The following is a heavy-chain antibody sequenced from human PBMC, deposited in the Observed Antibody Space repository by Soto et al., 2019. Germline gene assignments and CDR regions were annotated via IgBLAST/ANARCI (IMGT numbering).Heavy chain of an antibody. J-gene: IGHJ3*02. CDR3: ANAYYDILTGYSGPFDI. Sequence: ASVKVSCKASGYTFTSYGISWVRQAPGQGLEWMGWISAYNGNTNYAQKLQGRVTMTTDTSTSTAYMELSSLRSEDTAVYYCANAYYDILTGYSGPFDIWGQGTMVTVSS. CDR2: ISAYNGNT. D-gene: IGHD3-9*01. CDR1: GYTFTSYG. V-gene: IGHV1-18*01.